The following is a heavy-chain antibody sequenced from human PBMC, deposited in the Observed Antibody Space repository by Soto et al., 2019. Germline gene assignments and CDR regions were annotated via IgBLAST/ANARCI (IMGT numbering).Heavy chain of an antibody. V-gene: IGHV1-2*04. J-gene: IGHJ5*02. CDR1: GCTFTGYY. Sequence: ASVKVSCKASGCTFTGYYMHWVRQAPGQGLEWMGWINPNSGGTNHAQKFQGWVTMIRDTSISTAYMELSRLRSDDTAVYYCARDEALYCSSTSCPRGFDPWGQGTLVTVSS. D-gene: IGHD2-2*01. CDR2: INPNSGGT. CDR3: ARDEALYCSSTSCPRGFDP.